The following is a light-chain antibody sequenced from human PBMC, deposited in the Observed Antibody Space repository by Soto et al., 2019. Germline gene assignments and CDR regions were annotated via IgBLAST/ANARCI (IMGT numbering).Light chain of an antibody. V-gene: IGKV3-15*01. CDR2: GAS. CDR3: QQYYDYPPLI. Sequence: EIVMTQSPATLSVSPGERATLSCRASRNINRKLAWYQQKPGQAPRLLISGASTRATGIPASFSGSGSGTEFTPTISSLQSEDFAVYYCQQYYDYPPLIFGGGTKVEIK. CDR1: RNINRK. J-gene: IGKJ4*01.